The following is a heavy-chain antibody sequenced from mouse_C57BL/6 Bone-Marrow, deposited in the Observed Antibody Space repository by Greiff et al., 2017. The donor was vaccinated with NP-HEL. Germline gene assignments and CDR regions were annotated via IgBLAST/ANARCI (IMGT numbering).Heavy chain of an antibody. D-gene: IGHD1-1*01. V-gene: IGHV1-80*01. Sequence: QVQLKESGAELVKPGASVKISCKASGYAFSSYWMNWVKERPGKGLEWIGQIYPGDGDTKYNGKFKGKGTLTADKSDSTADMHVSSLNSKDSAVFVCARGDYGSSRFGYARDYWGQGTSVTVSS. CDR2: IYPGDGDT. CDR1: GYAFSSYW. J-gene: IGHJ4*01. CDR3: ARGDYGSSRFGYARDY.